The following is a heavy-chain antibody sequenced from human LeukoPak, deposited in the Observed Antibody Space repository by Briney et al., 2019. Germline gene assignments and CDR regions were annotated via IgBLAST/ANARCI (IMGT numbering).Heavy chain of an antibody. CDR2: ISSSSSYI. D-gene: IGHD3-22*01. CDR3: ASNSYDSSGYYYS. CDR1: GFIVSSHY. V-gene: IGHV3-21*01. Sequence: GGSLRLSCAASGFIVSSHYMNWVRQAPGKGLEWVSSISSSSSYIYYADSVKGRFTISRDNAKNSLYLQMNSLRAEDTAVYYCASNSYDSSGYYYSWGLGTLVTVSS. J-gene: IGHJ4*02.